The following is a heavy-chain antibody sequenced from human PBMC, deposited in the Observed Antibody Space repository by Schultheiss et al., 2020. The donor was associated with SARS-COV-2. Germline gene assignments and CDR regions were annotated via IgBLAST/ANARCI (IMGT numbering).Heavy chain of an antibody. CDR1: GFTFSSYW. V-gene: IGHV3-7*01. D-gene: IGHD3-22*01. CDR3: AREPYYDSSGYYYGGMDV. CDR2: IKQDGSEK. Sequence: AGSLRLSCAASGFTFSSYWMSWVRQAPGKGLEWVANIKQDGSEKYYVDSVKGRFTISRDNAKNSLYLQMNSLRAEDTAVYYCAREPYYDSSGYYYGGMDVWGQGTTVTVSS. J-gene: IGHJ6*02.